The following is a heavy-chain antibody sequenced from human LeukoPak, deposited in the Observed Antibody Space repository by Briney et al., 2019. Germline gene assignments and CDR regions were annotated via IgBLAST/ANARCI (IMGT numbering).Heavy chain of an antibody. CDR2: INHSGST. CDR3: ARVSPYPDPNFDY. CDR1: GFTFSDYY. Sequence: PGGSLRLSCAASGFTFSDYYMSWIRQPPGKGLEWIGEINHSGSTNYNPSLKSRVTISVDTSKNQFSLKLSSVTAADTAVYYCARVSPYPDPNFDYWGQGTLVTVSS. J-gene: IGHJ4*02. V-gene: IGHV4-34*01.